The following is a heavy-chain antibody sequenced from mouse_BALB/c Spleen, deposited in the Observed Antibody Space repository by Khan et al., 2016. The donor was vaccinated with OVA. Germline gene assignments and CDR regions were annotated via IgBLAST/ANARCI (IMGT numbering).Heavy chain of an antibody. Sequence: EVELVESGGGLEKPGGSLKVSCSASGFTFSTYAMSWVRRTPEKRLEWVATVSSGGHYTFYPDSVKGRFTISRENAKHHLYMNMSSLRSEDTAMYYCARSVVDYHAIDYWGQGTSVTVSS. CDR2: VSSGGHYT. V-gene: IGHV5-9-3*01. CDR3: ARSVVDYHAIDY. CDR1: GFTFSTYA. D-gene: IGHD1-1*02. J-gene: IGHJ4*01.